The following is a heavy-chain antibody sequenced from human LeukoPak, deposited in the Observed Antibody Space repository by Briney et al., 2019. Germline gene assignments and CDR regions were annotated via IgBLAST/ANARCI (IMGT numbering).Heavy chain of an antibody. D-gene: IGHD3-9*01. CDR1: GGTFSSYA. J-gene: IGHJ3*02. Sequence: ASVKVSCKASGGTFSSYAISWVRQAPGQGLEWMGRIIPILGIANYAQKFQGRVTITADKSTSTAYMELSSLRSEDTAVYYCARDRWAFSLRYFDWSHAFDIWGQGTMVTVSS. V-gene: IGHV1-69*04. CDR3: ARDRWAFSLRYFDWSHAFDI. CDR2: IIPILGIA.